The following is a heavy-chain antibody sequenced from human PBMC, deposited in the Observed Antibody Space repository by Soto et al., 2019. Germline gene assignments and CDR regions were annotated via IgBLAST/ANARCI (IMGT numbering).Heavy chain of an antibody. CDR1: GYTFTTYD. Sequence: QMQLVQSGAEVKKPGASVKVSCKASGYTFTTYDINWVRQASGQGLEWMGWMNPNSGDTGYAQKFQGRDTMIRNTSISTAYMELSSLRSEDTAVYYCARSPQGYIVDYWGQGTLVTVSA. V-gene: IGHV1-8*01. D-gene: IGHD5-18*01. CDR3: ARSPQGYIVDY. J-gene: IGHJ4*02. CDR2: MNPNSGDT.